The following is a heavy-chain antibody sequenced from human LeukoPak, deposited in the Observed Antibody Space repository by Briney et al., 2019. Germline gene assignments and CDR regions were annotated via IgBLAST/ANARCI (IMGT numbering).Heavy chain of an antibody. CDR3: TRGLEGFTAYDDF. Sequence: PGLSLTLSCRASGFSVGAYATSWVRQAPGKGLEWVGFIRSKTFGGTADYAASVEGRFTISRDDSNNIVYLQMNSLKTEDTAVYYCTRGLEGFTAYDDFWGQGTLVTVSS. D-gene: IGHD5-12*01. CDR2: IRSKTFGGTA. J-gene: IGHJ4*02. CDR1: GFSVGAYA. V-gene: IGHV3-49*04.